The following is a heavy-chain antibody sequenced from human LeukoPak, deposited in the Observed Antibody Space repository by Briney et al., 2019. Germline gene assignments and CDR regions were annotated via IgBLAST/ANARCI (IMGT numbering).Heavy chain of an antibody. CDR1: GFIFTNYF. Sequence: GGSLRLSCAASGFIFTNYFMSWVRQAPGKGLEWVAGIKHDGSEKYYVDSVRGRFTISRDNTMNSLYLQMSSLRAEDTAVYYCATDRGWRTSGYYLYYFEYWGQGTLVTFSS. CDR2: IKHDGSEK. J-gene: IGHJ4*02. V-gene: IGHV3-7*01. CDR3: ATDRGWRTSGYYLYYFEY. D-gene: IGHD3-3*01.